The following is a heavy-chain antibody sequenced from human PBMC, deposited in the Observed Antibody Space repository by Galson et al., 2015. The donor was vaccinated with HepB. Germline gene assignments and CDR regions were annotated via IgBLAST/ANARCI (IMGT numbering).Heavy chain of an antibody. J-gene: IGHJ3*02. Sequence: SLRLSCAASGFTFDDYAMHWVRRAPGKGLEWVSGISWNSGSIGYADSVKGRFTISRDNAKNSLYLQMNSLRAEDTALYYCAKDIESVRLGYPHSGYDYGAFDIWGQGTMVTVSS. CDR3: AKDIESVRLGYPHSGYDYGAFDI. CDR1: GFTFDDYA. V-gene: IGHV3-9*01. CDR2: ISWNSGSI. D-gene: IGHD5-12*01.